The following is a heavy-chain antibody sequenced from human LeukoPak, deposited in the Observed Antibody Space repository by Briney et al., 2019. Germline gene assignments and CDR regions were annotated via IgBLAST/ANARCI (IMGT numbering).Heavy chain of an antibody. CDR2: MSGSSGTT. CDR3: ARDLKWGRDGYNLVPDAFDI. CDR1: GFTFNNYG. Sequence: LPGGSLRLSCAASGFTFNNYGLTWVRQAPGKGLEWVSAMSGSSGTTYYADSVKGRFTISRDNAKNSLYLQMNSLRAEDTAVYYCARDLKWGRDGYNLVPDAFDIWGQGTMVTVSS. J-gene: IGHJ3*02. V-gene: IGHV3-48*04. D-gene: IGHD5-24*01.